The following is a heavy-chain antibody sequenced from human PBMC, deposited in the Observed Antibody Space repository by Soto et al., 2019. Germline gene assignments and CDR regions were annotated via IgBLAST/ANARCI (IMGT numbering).Heavy chain of an antibody. CDR3: AFQWLHDAFDI. Sequence: GGSLRLSCSASVFTFSSYAMHWFRQAPGKGLEWVAVISYDGSNKYYADSVKGRFTISRDNSKNTLYLQMNSLRAEDTAVYYCAFQWLHDAFDIWGQGTMVTVSS. J-gene: IGHJ3*02. CDR2: ISYDGSNK. CDR1: VFTFSSYA. D-gene: IGHD3-22*01. V-gene: IGHV3-30-3*01.